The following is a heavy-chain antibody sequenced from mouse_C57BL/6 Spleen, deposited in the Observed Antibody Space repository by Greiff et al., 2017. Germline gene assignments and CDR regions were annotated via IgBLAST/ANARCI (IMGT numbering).Heavy chain of an antibody. V-gene: IGHV1-78*01. Sequence: VQLVESDAELVKPGASVKISCKVSGYTFTDHTIHWMKQRPEQGLEWIGYIYPRDGSTKYNEKFKGKATLTADKSSSTAYMQLSSLTSEDSAVYYCASIYYYGSEAYWGQGTLVTVSA. CDR3: ASIYYYGSEAY. CDR2: IYPRDGST. J-gene: IGHJ3*01. CDR1: GYTFTDHT. D-gene: IGHD1-1*01.